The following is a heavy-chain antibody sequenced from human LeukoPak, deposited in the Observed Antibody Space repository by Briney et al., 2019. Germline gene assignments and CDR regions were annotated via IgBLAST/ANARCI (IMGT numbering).Heavy chain of an antibody. D-gene: IGHD3-10*01. J-gene: IGHJ4*02. CDR1: GFTFSSYW. CDR2: IKPDGNEK. Sequence: GGSLRLSCVASGFTFSSYWMTWVRQAPGQGLEWVANIKPDGNEKNYVDSVKGRFTVSRDNAENSLDLQMNSLRAEDTGVYYCARVRNYFGSGTPPLAYWGQGTLVIVSS. V-gene: IGHV3-7*01. CDR3: ARVRNYFGSGTPPLAY.